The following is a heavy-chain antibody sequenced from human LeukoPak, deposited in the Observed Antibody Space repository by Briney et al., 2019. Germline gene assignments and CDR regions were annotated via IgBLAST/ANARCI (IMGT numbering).Heavy chain of an antibody. J-gene: IGHJ4*01. D-gene: IGHD6-13*01. CDR3: ARDPLSSSSFDL. CDR1: GFTFSTSG. V-gene: IGHV3-48*01. CDR2: MSSSSSTI. Sequence: GGSLRLSCAASGFTFSTSGMHWVRQAPGKGLEWVWYMSSSSSTIYYADPLKGRFTTSRDNAQNSLYLQINTLRAEDTAVYYCARDPLSSSSFDLWGHGNLVTVSS.